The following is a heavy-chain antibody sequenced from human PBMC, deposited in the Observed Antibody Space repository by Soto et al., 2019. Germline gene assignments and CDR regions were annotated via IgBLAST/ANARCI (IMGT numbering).Heavy chain of an antibody. J-gene: IGHJ6*02. CDR1: GGSISSSNW. CDR3: ARAPPLNGYYYGQDV. Sequence: QVQLQGSGPGLVKPSGTLSLTCAVSGGSISSSNWWSWVRQPPGKGLEWIGEIYHSGSTNYNPSLKGRVTIXXDXSXXQFSLKLSSVTAADTAVYYCARAPPLNGYYYGQDVWGQGTTVTVSS. V-gene: IGHV4-4*02. CDR2: IYHSGST.